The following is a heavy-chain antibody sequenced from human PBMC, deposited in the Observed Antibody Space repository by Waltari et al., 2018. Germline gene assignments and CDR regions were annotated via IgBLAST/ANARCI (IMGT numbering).Heavy chain of an antibody. V-gene: IGHV3-48*03. J-gene: IGHJ4*02. D-gene: IGHD3-9*01. CDR1: GFTFSTYE. CDR3: VREDDRGASYF. Sequence: EVRLVESGGGLVQPGGSLRLSCAASGFTFSTYEMNWCRQAPGKGLEWISYISPTATTLYADSVKGRFTISRDNARSSLFLQMNNLRVEDTAVYFCVREDDRGASYFWGQGALVTVSS. CDR2: ISPTATT.